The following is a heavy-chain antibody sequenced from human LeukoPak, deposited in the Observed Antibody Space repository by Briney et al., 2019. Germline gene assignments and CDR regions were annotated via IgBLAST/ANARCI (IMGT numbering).Heavy chain of an antibody. CDR2: INHSGST. Sequence: SETLSLTCAVYGGSFSGYYWSWIRQPPGKGLEWIGEINHSGSTNYNPSLKSRVTISVDTSKNQFSLKLSSVTAADTAVHYCARDATHFDYWGQGTLVTVSS. CDR1: GGSFSGYY. CDR3: ARDATHFDY. J-gene: IGHJ4*02. V-gene: IGHV4-34*01.